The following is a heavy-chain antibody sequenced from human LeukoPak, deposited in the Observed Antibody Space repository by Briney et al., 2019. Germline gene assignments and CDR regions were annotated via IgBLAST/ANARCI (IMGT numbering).Heavy chain of an antibody. CDR3: VTYYFDSSGYYHDY. J-gene: IGHJ4*02. CDR1: GFSFSDQY. D-gene: IGHD3-22*01. CDR2: TRNKANSYTT. Sequence: GGSLRLSCAASGFSFSDQYMDWVRQAPGKGLERVGLTRNKANSYTTEYAASAKGRFTISRDDSRNSLFLQMNSLKTEDTAVYYCVTYYFDSSGYYHDYWGQGTLVTVS. V-gene: IGHV3-72*01.